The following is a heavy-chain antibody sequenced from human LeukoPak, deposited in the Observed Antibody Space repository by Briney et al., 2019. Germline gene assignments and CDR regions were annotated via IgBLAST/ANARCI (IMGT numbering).Heavy chain of an antibody. CDR1: GGSVSSGSYY. CDR3: ARERAPLRYFDY. J-gene: IGHJ4*02. D-gene: IGHD3-9*01. CDR2: IYYSGST. V-gene: IGHV4-61*01. Sequence: PSEALSLTCTVSGGSVSSGSYYWSWIRQPPGKGLEWIGYIYYSGSTNYNPSLKSRVTISVDTSKNQFPLKLSSVTAADTAVYYCARERAPLRYFDYWGQGTLVTVSS.